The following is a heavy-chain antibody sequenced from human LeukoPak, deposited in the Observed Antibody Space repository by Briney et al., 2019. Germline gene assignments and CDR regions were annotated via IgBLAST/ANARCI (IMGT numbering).Heavy chain of an antibody. CDR1: GGSISSYY. CDR2: IYYSGST. Sequence: PSETLSLTCTGSGGSISSYYWSWIRQPPGKGLEWIGFIYYSGSTNYNPSLKSRVTISVDTSKNQFSLKLSSVTAADTAVYYCARGRNEDTAMAGDYWGQGTLVTVSS. V-gene: IGHV4-59*01. D-gene: IGHD5-18*01. J-gene: IGHJ4*02. CDR3: ARGRNEDTAMAGDY.